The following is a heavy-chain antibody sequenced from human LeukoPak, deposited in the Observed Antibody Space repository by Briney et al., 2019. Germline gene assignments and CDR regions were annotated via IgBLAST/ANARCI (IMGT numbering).Heavy chain of an antibody. Sequence: PGGSLRLSCAASGFTFSSYEMNWVRQAPGKGLEWVSYISSSGSTIYYADSVKGRFTISRDNARNSLYLQMNSLTAEDTAVYYCARKMKTGDRVGTFDIWGQGTMVTVSS. J-gene: IGHJ3*02. CDR1: GFTFSSYE. CDR2: ISSSGSTI. V-gene: IGHV3-48*03. D-gene: IGHD1-1*01. CDR3: ARKMKTGDRVGTFDI.